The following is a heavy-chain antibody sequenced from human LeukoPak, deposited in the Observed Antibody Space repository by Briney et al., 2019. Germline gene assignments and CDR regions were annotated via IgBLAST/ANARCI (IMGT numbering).Heavy chain of an antibody. V-gene: IGHV1-2*02. CDR1: GYTFTGYY. Sequence: ASVKVSCKASGYTFTGYYMHWVRQAPGQGLEWMGWINPNSGGTNHAQKFQGRVTMTRDPSISTAYMELSRLRSDDTAVYYCASPARGQQLVRFSSGPQRGNTNYYGMDVWGQGTTVTVSS. CDR3: ASPARGQQLVRFSSGPQRGNTNYYGMDV. CDR2: INPNSGGT. D-gene: IGHD6-13*01. J-gene: IGHJ6*02.